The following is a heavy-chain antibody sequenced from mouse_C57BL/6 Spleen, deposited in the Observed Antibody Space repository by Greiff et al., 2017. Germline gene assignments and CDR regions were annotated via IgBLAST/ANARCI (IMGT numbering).Heavy chain of an antibody. CDR1: GFTFSSYT. V-gene: IGHV5-9*01. D-gene: IGHD1-1*01. CDR3: ARQGDYGSSHWYFDV. J-gene: IGHJ1*03. CDR2: ISGGGGNT. Sequence: EVQVVESGGGLVKPGGSLKLSCAASGFTFSSYTMSWVRQTPEKRLEWVATISGGGGNTYYPDSVNGRFTISRDNAKNTLYLQMSSLRSEDTALYYCARQGDYGSSHWYFDVWGTGTTVTVSS.